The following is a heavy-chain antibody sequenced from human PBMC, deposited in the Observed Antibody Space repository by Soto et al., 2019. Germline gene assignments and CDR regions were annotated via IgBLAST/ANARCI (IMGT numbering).Heavy chain of an antibody. Sequence: EVQLVESGGGLVQPGGSLRLSCAASGFTFSSYSMNWVRQAPGKGLEWVSYISSSSSTIYYAVSVKGRFTISRDNAKNSMYLQMNSLRAEDTAVYYCARVSVVVVPDEIYYCYYYMDVWGKGTTGTVSS. CDR1: GFTFSSYS. D-gene: IGHD2-2*01. CDR3: ARVSVVVVPDEIYYCYYYMDV. V-gene: IGHV3-48*01. CDR2: ISSSSSTI. J-gene: IGHJ6*03.